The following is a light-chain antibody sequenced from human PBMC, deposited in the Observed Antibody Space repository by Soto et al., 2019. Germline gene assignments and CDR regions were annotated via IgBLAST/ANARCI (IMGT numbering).Light chain of an antibody. J-gene: IGKJ5*01. CDR1: QSVTNSY. V-gene: IGKV3-20*01. CDR2: GAS. Sequence: EILFTQSPDTLSLSPGEGATLSCRASQSVTNSYLAWYQQKPGQATRLLIYGASSRATGIPDRFSGSGSETDFTLTISRLEPEDFAVYYCQQYSSSPPITFGQGTRLEIK. CDR3: QQYSSSPPIT.